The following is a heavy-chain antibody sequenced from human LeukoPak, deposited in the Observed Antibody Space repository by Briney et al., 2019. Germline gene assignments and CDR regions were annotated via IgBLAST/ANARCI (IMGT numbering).Heavy chain of an antibody. CDR3: ARDYYDSSGYYYPFDY. D-gene: IGHD3-22*01. CDR1: GGSFSGYY. J-gene: IGHJ4*02. V-gene: IGHV4-34*01. CDR2: INHSGST. Sequence: PSETLSLTCAVYGGSFSGYYWSWIRQPPGKGLEWIGEINHSGSTNYNTSLKSRVTISVDTSKNQFSLKLSSVTAADTAVYYCARDYYDSSGYYYPFDYWGQGTLVTVSS.